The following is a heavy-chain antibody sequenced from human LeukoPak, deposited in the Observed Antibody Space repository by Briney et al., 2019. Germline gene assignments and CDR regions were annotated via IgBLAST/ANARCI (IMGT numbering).Heavy chain of an antibody. CDR1: GYTFTGHY. J-gene: IGHJ3*02. CDR3: ARRYSNDDAFEI. Sequence: GASVKVSCKASGYTFTGHYMNLLRQAPGQGLEWMGWINPNSGDTNYAQRFQGRVTMTRDTSITTAYMELSRLRSDDTAVYYCARRYSNDDAFEISGQGTMVTVSS. D-gene: IGHD6-13*01. V-gene: IGHV1-2*02. CDR2: INPNSGDT.